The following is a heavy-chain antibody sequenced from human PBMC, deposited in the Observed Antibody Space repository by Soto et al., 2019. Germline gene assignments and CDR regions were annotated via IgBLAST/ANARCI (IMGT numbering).Heavy chain of an antibody. V-gene: IGHV1-3*01. J-gene: IGHJ4*02. CDR2: INAGNGNT. CDR1: GYTFTSYA. CDR3: ATGVLKWSSSGPDY. D-gene: IGHD6-6*01. Sequence: ASMKVSCKASGYTFTSYAMHWVRQAPGQRLEWMGGINAGNGNTIYSQKFQGRVTMTKDTSTSTAYMELSSLRSEDTAVYYCATGVLKWSSSGPDYWGQGTLVTVSS.